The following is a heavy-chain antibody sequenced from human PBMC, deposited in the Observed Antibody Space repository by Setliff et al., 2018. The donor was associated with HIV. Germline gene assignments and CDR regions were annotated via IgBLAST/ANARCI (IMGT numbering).Heavy chain of an antibody. D-gene: IGHD3-22*01. J-gene: IGHJ4*02. V-gene: IGHV1-18*01. Sequence: EASVKVSCKTSGYTFTKYGITWVRQAPGQGLEWMGWISANNGNTNYAQKFQGRVTMTTDTSTRTAYMELGNLRSDDTAVYYCARRGYSYDTSGYYCYFDYWGQGTLVTVSS. CDR1: GYTFTKYG. CDR3: ARRGYSYDTSGYYCYFDY. CDR2: ISANNGNT.